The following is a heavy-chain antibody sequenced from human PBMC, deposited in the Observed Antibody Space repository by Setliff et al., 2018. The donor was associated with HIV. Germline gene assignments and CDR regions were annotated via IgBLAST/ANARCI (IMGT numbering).Heavy chain of an antibody. CDR2: LNGGNGNT. D-gene: IGHD3-9*01. Sequence: ASVKVSCKASGYTFTNFAIHWVRQAPGQRLEWMGWLNGGNGNTKYAQKFQGRVTITRDTSASTVYMELISLRSEDTAVYYCARGLRYFDGLTHLGAFDVRGQGTMVTVSS. CDR3: ARGLRYFDGLTHLGAFDV. CDR1: GYTFTNFA. V-gene: IGHV1-3*01. J-gene: IGHJ3*01.